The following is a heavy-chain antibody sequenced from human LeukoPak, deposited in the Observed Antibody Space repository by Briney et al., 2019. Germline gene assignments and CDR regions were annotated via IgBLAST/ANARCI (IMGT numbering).Heavy chain of an antibody. CDR1: GYKLTNNW. J-gene: IGHJ3*02. V-gene: IGHV5-51*01. Sequence: GESLKISCKISGYKLTNNWIGWVRQMPGKGLEWMGIIYPGDSDTRYSPSFQGQVTISADKSISTAYLQWSSLKASDTAMYYCARPAYYYDSSGSTGAFDIWGQGTMVTVSS. CDR2: IYPGDSDT. CDR3: ARPAYYYDSSGSTGAFDI. D-gene: IGHD3-22*01.